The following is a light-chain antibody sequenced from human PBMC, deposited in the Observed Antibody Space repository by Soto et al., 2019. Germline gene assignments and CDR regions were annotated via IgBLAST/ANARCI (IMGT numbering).Light chain of an antibody. CDR3: VLYMGSGIWV. CDR1: SGSVSTSFY. J-gene: IGLJ3*02. V-gene: IGLV8-61*01. Sequence: QTVVTQEPSFSVSPGRTVTLTCSLSSGSVSTSFYPSWYQQTPGQAPRTLIYNTNGRSSGVPDRFSGSILGNKAALTITGAQADDESDYYCVLYMGSGIWVFGGGTKVTVL. CDR2: NTN.